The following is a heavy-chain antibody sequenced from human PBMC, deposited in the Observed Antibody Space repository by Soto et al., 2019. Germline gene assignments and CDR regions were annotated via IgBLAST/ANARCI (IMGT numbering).Heavy chain of an antibody. CDR2: IYSGGST. CDR1: GFTFSSYG. Sequence: QVQLVESGGGVVQPGRSLRLSCAASGFTFSSYGMHWVRQAPGKGLEWVSVIYSGGSTYYADSVKGRFTISRDNSKNTLYLQMNSLRAEDTAVYYCARGGIVGATFGMDVWGQGTTVTVSS. V-gene: IGHV3-NL1*01. CDR3: ARGGIVGATFGMDV. D-gene: IGHD1-26*01. J-gene: IGHJ6*02.